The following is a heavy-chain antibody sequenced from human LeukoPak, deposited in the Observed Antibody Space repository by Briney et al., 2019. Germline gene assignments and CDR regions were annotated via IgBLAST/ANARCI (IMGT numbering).Heavy chain of an antibody. CDR2: MNPNSGNT. D-gene: IGHD3-22*01. CDR3: AAYDSNGYYYSNGAFDI. J-gene: IGHJ3*02. V-gene: IGHV1-8*01. Sequence: GASVKVSCKASGYTFTSYDINWVRQATGQGLEWMGWMNPNSGNTGYAQKFQGRVTMTRNTSISTAYMELSSLRSEDTAVYYCAAYDSNGYYYSNGAFDIWGQGTMVTVSS. CDR1: GYTFTSYD.